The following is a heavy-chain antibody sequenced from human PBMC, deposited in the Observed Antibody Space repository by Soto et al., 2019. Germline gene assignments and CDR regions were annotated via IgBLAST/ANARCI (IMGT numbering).Heavy chain of an antibody. J-gene: IGHJ4*02. Sequence: QVQLVESGGGVVQPGRSLRLSCAASGFTFSSYGMHWVRQAPGKGLEWVAVIWFDGSNEYYADSVKGRFTISRGNSKNTLYLQMNSLRAEDTAVYYCARDRLRGDYWGQGTLVTVSS. CDR2: IWFDGSNE. D-gene: IGHD3-10*01. CDR1: GFTFSSYG. V-gene: IGHV3-33*01. CDR3: ARDRLRGDY.